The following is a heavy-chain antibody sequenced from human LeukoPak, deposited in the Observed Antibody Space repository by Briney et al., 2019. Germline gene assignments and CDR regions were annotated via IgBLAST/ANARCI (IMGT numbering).Heavy chain of an antibody. CDR1: GLTVTDNY. J-gene: IGHJ4*02. D-gene: IGHD2/OR15-2a*01. Sequence: PGWSLRLSCAASGLTVTDNYFSWVRQAPGKGLEWVSVIFPDGRTYHADSVKGRFTISRDRPKNTLLLQMNSLRADDTALYHCARTNTVYGDFDYWGQGIPVTVSS. V-gene: IGHV3-53*01. CDR2: IFPDGRT. CDR3: ARTNTVYGDFDY.